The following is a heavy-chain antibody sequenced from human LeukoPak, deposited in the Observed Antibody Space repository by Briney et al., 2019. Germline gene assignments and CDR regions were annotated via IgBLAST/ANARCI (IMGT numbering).Heavy chain of an antibody. V-gene: IGHV1-18*01. Sequence: ASVKVSCKASGYTFTSYGISWVRQAPGQGLEWMGWISAYNGNTNYAQKLQGRVTMTTDTSTSTAYMELRSLRSDDAAVYYCARGSDYGDYEDFNYWGQGTLVTVSS. D-gene: IGHD4-17*01. CDR2: ISAYNGNT. J-gene: IGHJ4*02. CDR1: GYTFTSYG. CDR3: ARGSDYGDYEDFNY.